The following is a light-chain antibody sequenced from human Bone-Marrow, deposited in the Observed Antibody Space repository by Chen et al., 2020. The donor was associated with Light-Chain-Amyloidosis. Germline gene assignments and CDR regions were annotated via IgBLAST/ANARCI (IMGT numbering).Light chain of an antibody. J-gene: IGLJ3*02. CDR3: QSYQGSSQGV. Sequence: NFMLTQPNSVSEAPGKTVIISCTRSSSLIATNYVQWYQQRPGRSPTTVIYEDDQRPSGVPDRFSGSIDRSSNSASLTISGLKTEDEADYYCQSYQGSSQGVFGGGTKLTVL. CDR2: EDD. V-gene: IGLV6-57*01. CDR1: SSLIATNY.